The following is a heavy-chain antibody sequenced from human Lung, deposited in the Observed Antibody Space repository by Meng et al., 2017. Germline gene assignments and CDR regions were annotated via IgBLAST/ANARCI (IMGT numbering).Heavy chain of an antibody. Sequence: EVKVVESGAGLVMRGGSLRLYCVASGCSFTDAWLSLVRQAPGKGLEWVGRIKSNSDGGTTDYAAPVKGRFTISRDDSKNTLYLQMNSLITEDTAAYFCATGAAAADHWGQGTLVTVSS. J-gene: IGHJ4*02. CDR1: GCSFTDAW. CDR3: ATGAAAADH. V-gene: IGHV3-15*01. CDR2: IKSNSDGGTT. D-gene: IGHD6-13*01.